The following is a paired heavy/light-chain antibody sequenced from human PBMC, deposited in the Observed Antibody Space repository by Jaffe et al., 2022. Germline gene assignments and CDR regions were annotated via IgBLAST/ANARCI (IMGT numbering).Heavy chain of an antibody. D-gene: IGHD2-15*01. Sequence: QITLKESGPTLVKPTQTLTLTCTFSGFSLSTSGVGVGWIRQPPGKALEWLALIYWDDDKRYSPSLKSRLTITKDTSKNQVVLTMTNMDPVDTATYYCAHRPLYCSGGSCYEGDYNWFDPWGQGTLVTVSS. CDR2: IYWDDDK. CDR1: GFSLSTSGVG. J-gene: IGHJ5*02. V-gene: IGHV2-5*02. CDR3: AHRPLYCSGGSCYEGDYNWFDP.
Light chain of an antibody. V-gene: IGKV1-12*01. CDR3: QQANSFPY. CDR1: QGISSW. Sequence: DIQMTQSPSSVSASVGDRVTITCRASQGISSWLAWYQQKPGKAPKLLIYAASSLQSGVPSRFSGSGSGTDFTLTISSLQPEDFATYYCQQANSFPYFGPGTKVDIK. J-gene: IGKJ3*01. CDR2: AAS.